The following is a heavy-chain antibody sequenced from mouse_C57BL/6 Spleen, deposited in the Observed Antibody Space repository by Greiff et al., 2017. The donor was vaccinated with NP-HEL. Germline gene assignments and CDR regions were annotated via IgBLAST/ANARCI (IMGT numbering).Heavy chain of an antibody. CDR2: INPSSGYT. CDR3: ARMNYYGSSYEAWFAY. J-gene: IGHJ3*01. V-gene: IGHV1-7*01. Sequence: QVHVKQSGAELAKPGASVKLSCKASGYTFTSYWMHWVKQRPGQGLEWIGYINPSSGYTKYNQKFKDKATLTADKSSSTAYMQLSSLTYEDSAVYYCARMNYYGSSYEAWFAYWGQGTLVTVSA. CDR1: GYTFTSYW. D-gene: IGHD1-1*01.